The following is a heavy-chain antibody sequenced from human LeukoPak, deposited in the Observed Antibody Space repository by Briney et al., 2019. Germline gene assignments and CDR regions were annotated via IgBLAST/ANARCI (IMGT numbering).Heavy chain of an antibody. V-gene: IGHV1-2*06. D-gene: IGHD1-26*01. CDR2: INPNTGDT. CDR3: ARGDSGSYSPSAF. CDR1: GYTFTGYY. Sequence: ASVKVSCKASGYTFTGYYIHWVRQAPGQGLEWMGRINPNTGDTHYERKFRGRVTMTRDTSITTAYVELSRLRSDDTARIYCARGDSGSYSPSAFWGQGTLVTVS. J-gene: IGHJ4*02.